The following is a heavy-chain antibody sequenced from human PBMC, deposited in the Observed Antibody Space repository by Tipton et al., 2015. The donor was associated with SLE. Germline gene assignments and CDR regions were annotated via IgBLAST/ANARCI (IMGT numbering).Heavy chain of an antibody. D-gene: IGHD3-22*01. CDR1: GGSFSGYY. J-gene: IGHJ4*02. CDR3: ARGRSSSGYRYFDY. Sequence: TLSLTCAVYGGSFSGYYWSWIRQPPGKGLEWIGGINHSGSTNYNPSLKSRVTISVDTSKNQFSLKLSSVTAADTAVYYCARGRSSSGYRYFDYWGQGTLVTVSS. V-gene: IGHV4-34*09. CDR2: INHSGST.